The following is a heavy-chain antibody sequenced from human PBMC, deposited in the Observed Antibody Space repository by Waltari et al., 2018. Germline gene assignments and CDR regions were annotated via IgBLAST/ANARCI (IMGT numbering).Heavy chain of an antibody. J-gene: IGHJ3*02. CDR2: IYHSGST. V-gene: IGHV4-38-2*02. CDR1: GYSISSGYY. D-gene: IGHD6-13*01. CDR3: ASTSIAAAAAPDAFDI. Sequence: QVQLQESGPGLVKPSETLSLTCTVSGYSISSGYYWGWIRPPPGKGLEWIGSIYHSGSTYYNPSLKSRVTISVDTSKNQFSLKLSSVTAADTAVYYCASTSIAAAAAPDAFDIWGQGTMVTVSS.